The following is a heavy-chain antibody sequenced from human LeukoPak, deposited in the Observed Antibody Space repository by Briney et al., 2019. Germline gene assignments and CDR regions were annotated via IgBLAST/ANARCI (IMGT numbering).Heavy chain of an antibody. CDR1: GYTFTGYY. CDR2: INPNSGGT. D-gene: IGHD2-21*01. V-gene: IGHV1-2*02. CDR3: ARMASMIASNDY. J-gene: IGHJ4*02. Sequence: ASVKVSCKASGYTFTGYYMHWVRQAPGQGLEWMGWINPNSGGTNYAQKFQGRVTMTRDTSISTAYMELSRLRSDDTAVYYCARMASMIASNDYWGQGTLVTVSS.